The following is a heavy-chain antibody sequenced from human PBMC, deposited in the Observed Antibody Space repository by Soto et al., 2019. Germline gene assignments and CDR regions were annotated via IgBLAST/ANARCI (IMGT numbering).Heavy chain of an antibody. CDR3: ARGAGFSYASTWFDI. J-gene: IGHJ5*02. CDR1: GASISGGTYY. V-gene: IGHV4-61*03. Sequence: SETLSLTCTVSGASISGGTYYWTWIRQAPGKGLEWVGHIYYTGSTNYNPALNVRVTISVDTSKNHFSLQLTSVAAADTAVYYCARGAGFSYASTWFDIWGQGTLVTVSS. CDR2: IYYTGST. D-gene: IGHD5-18*01.